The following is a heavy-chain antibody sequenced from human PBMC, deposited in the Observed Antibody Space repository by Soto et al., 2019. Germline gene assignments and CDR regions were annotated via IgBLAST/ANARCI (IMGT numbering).Heavy chain of an antibody. Sequence: SETLSLTCSVSGASISSRDYYWSWIRQPPGKGLEWIGYINYSGSTNYNPSLKSRVTISVDTSKNKFSLKLTSVTAADTAVYYCARDSIMWGFDYWGQGTLVTVSS. D-gene: IGHD3-16*01. V-gene: IGHV4-61*08. CDR3: ARDSIMWGFDY. CDR1: GASISSRDYY. J-gene: IGHJ4*02. CDR2: INYSGST.